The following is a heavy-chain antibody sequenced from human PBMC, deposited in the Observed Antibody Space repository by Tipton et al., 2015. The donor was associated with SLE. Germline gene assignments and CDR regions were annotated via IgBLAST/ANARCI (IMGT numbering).Heavy chain of an antibody. Sequence: TLSLTCTVSGGSISSYYWSWIRQPPGKGLEWIGYIYYSGSTNYNPSLKSRVTISVDTSKNQFSLKLSSVTAADTAVYYCAREDCSSTSCHGGLFDYWGQGTLVTVSS. V-gene: IGHV4-59*12. D-gene: IGHD2-2*01. CDR2: IYYSGST. CDR3: AREDCSSTSCHGGLFDY. J-gene: IGHJ4*02. CDR1: GGSISSYY.